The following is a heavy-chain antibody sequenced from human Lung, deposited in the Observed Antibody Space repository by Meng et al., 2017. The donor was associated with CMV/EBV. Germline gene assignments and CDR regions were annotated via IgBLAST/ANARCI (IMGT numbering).Heavy chain of an antibody. J-gene: IGHJ5*02. D-gene: IGHD3-10*01. Sequence: XVXVSXXPCGYTFTSYDINWVRQATGQGLEWMGWMNPNSGNTAYAPQFQGRLTMTRNTSINTAYMDLSSLRSEDTAIYYCTRGRGSTHKGNWFDPWGQGTXVTVSS. CDR2: MNPNSGNT. CDR1: GYTFTSYD. V-gene: IGHV1-8*01. CDR3: TRGRGSTHKGNWFDP.